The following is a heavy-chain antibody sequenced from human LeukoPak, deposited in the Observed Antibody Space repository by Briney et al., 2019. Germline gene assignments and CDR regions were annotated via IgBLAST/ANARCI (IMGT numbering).Heavy chain of an antibody. V-gene: IGHV3-23*01. D-gene: IGHD4-17*01. CDR1: GFTFSSYA. J-gene: IGHJ4*02. CDR3: AKDRYPLYGDYVGGYFDY. CDR2: ISGSGGST. Sequence: GGSLRLSCAASGFTFSSYAVSWVRQAPGKGLEWVSAISGSGGSTYYADSVKGRFTISRDNSKNTLYLQMNSLRAEDTAVYYCAKDRYPLYGDYVGGYFDYWGQGTLVTVSS.